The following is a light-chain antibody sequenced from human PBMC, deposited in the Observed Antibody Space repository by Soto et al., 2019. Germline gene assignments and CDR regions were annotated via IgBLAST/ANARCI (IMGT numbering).Light chain of an antibody. V-gene: IGLV2-14*01. Sequence: SALTQPATVSGSRGQSITNSCTGTSSDVGAYNYVSWYQQHPGKAPKLIIYEVTNRPSGVCVRFSASKSGNAASLTISGLQAEDEADYYCDSDTSSSRVFGGGTKVTVL. CDR2: EVT. J-gene: IGLJ3*02. CDR1: SSDVGAYNY. CDR3: DSDTSSSRV.